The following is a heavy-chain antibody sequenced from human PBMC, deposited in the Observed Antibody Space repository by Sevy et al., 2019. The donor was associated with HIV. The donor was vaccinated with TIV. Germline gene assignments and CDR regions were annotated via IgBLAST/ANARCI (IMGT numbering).Heavy chain of an antibody. Sequence: GGSLRLSCAASGFTFNTHVMNWVRQAPGKGLEWVSSISGFGNTYYADSVRGRFTISRDNAKNTLYQQMNSLRADDTAVYYCAKVLNPALESMMEVTVRSLKGFDVWGQGTMVTVSS. CDR3: AKVLNPALESMMEVTVRSLKGFDV. V-gene: IGHV3-23*01. CDR1: GFTFNTHV. CDR2: ISGFGNT. J-gene: IGHJ3*01. D-gene: IGHD3-22*01.